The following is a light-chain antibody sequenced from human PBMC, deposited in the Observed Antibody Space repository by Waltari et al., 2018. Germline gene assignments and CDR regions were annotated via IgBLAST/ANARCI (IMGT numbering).Light chain of an antibody. CDR2: AAS. CDR3: QQHYTAPRT. CDR1: QGITNY. V-gene: IGKV1-39*01. Sequence: DIQMTQSPSSLSASVGDRVTISCRASQGITNYLNWYQQKPGKAPKLLIYAASSLQRGVPSRFRGSGSGIDFTLSITSLQPEDFATYYCQQHYTAPRTFGQGTKVEIK. J-gene: IGKJ1*01.